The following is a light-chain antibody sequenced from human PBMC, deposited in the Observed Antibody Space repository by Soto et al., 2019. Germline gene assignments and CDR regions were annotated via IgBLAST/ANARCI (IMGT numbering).Light chain of an antibody. Sequence: EIVLTQSPGTLSLSPGERATLFCRASQSLSTRYLVWYQQRSGQAPRLLISGASSRAAGIPDRFSGSGSGTDFTLTISSLEPEDFAVYYCQQYDTSPFSFGQGTKVDI. J-gene: IGKJ2*01. V-gene: IGKV3-20*01. CDR3: QQYDTSPFS. CDR1: QSLSTRY. CDR2: GAS.